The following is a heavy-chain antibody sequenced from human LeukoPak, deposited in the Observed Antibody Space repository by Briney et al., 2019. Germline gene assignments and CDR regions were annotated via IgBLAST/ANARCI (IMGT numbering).Heavy chain of an antibody. V-gene: IGHV3-53*01. Sequence: PGGSLRLSCAASGFTVSSNYMSWVRQAPGKGLEWVSVIYSSGSTYYADSVKGRFTISRDNSKNTLFLQMNSLRAEDTAVYYCAREYRGSRRSDAFYIWGQGTMVTVSS. J-gene: IGHJ3*02. CDR1: GFTVSSNY. CDR2: IYSSGST. D-gene: IGHD3-10*01. CDR3: AREYRGSRRSDAFYI.